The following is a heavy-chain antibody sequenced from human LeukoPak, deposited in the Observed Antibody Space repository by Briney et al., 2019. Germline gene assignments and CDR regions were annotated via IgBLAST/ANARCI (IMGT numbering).Heavy chain of an antibody. CDR2: ISLDSTNK. J-gene: IGHJ4*02. V-gene: IGHV3-30*03. Sequence: GGSLRLSCAASGFPFSNCAMHWVRQAPGKGLEWVAIISLDSTNKYYADSVKGRFTISRDNSKNTVYLQMNSLRSEDTAVYYCARDSWGPDYWGQGTLVIVSS. D-gene: IGHD7-27*01. CDR3: ARDSWGPDY. CDR1: GFPFSNCA.